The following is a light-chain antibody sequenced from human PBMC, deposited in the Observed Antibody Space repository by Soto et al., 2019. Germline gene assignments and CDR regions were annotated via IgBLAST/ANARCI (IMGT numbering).Light chain of an antibody. J-gene: IGKJ1*01. Sequence: DIQMTQSPSTLSASIGDRVTITCRATQSISSWLAWYQQKPGKAPKLLIYKASSLESGVPSRFSGSGSGTEFTLTISSLQPDDFATYYCQPYKSYSWKFGQGTKVEIK. CDR3: QPYKSYSWK. V-gene: IGKV1-5*03. CDR2: KAS. CDR1: QSISSW.